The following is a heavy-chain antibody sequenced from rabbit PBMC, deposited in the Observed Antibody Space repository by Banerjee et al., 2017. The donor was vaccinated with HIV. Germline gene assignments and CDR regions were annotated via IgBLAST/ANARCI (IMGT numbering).Heavy chain of an antibody. CDR3: ARGVDITTGLNL. V-gene: IGHV1S45*01. Sequence: QEQLEESGGDLVKPEGSLTLTCKASGFSFSSNAMGWVRQAPGKGLEWIGCMFTGSGNTYYASWAKGRFTISKTSSTTVTLQMTSLTAADTATYFCARGVDITTGLNLWGPGTLVTVS. J-gene: IGHJ4*01. CDR2: MFTGSGNT. D-gene: IGHD1-1*01. CDR1: GFSFSSNA.